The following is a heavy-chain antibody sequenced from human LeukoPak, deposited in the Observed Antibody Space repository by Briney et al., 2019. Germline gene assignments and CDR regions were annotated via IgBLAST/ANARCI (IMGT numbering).Heavy chain of an antibody. CDR3: ARQGDHGDYLNY. CDR1: GFTFGNYG. V-gene: IGHV3-30*03. J-gene: IGHJ4*02. CDR2: TSYDGSNK. D-gene: IGHD4-17*01. Sequence: GGSPRLSCAASGFTFGNYGMHWVRQAPGKGLEWVAVTSYDGSNKYYADSVKGRFTISRDNSKNTLYLQMHSLSAEDTAVYFCARQGDHGDYLNYWGQGTLVTVSS.